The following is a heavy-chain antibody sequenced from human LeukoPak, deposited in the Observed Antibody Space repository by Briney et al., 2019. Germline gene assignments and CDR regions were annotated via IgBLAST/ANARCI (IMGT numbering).Heavy chain of an antibody. D-gene: IGHD6-13*01. V-gene: IGHV7-4-1*02. CDR1: GYTFTSYA. CDR3: ASRSAEYSSSWTPVHYYGMDV. J-gene: IGHJ6*02. CDR2: INTNTGNP. Sequence: ASVKVSCKASGYTFTSYAMNWVRQAPGQGLEWMGWINTNTGNPTYAQGFTGRFVFSLDTSVSTAYLQISSLKAEDTAVYYCASRSAEYSSSWTPVHYYGMDVWGQGTTVTVSS.